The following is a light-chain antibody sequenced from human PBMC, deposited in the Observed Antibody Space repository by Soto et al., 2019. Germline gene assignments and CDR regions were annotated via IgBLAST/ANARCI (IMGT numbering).Light chain of an antibody. CDR2: TAS. V-gene: IGKV1-9*01. Sequence: DIHLTQSPSFLSASVGDRVTITCRASQAISNYLAWYQQTPGKVPKLLISTASTLQSGVPSRFSGSGYGTEFNLTVRNLQPEDFATSYCQRLSGYPLTFGGGTKVEMK. CDR1: QAISNY. CDR3: QRLSGYPLT. J-gene: IGKJ4*01.